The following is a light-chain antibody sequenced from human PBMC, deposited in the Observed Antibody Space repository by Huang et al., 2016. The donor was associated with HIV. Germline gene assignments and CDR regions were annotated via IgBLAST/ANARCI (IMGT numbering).Light chain of an antibody. CDR2: GAS. CDR3: QQYQDWPRT. Sequence: EIVMTQSPGTLSLSPGERATLSCRPSQSVSSNLAWYQHKPGQAPRLLMYGASTMATGVPARFSGSGSGTEFTLTISSLQSDDFVVYYCQQYQDWPRTFGQGTKVEIK. V-gene: IGKV3-15*01. J-gene: IGKJ1*01. CDR1: QSVSSN.